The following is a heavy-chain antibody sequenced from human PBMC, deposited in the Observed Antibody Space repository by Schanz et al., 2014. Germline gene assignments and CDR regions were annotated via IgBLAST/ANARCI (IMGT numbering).Heavy chain of an antibody. Sequence: QVQLVQSGAEVKKPGASVKVSCKASGGTFSTYPINWVRQAPGQGLEWMGRIIPILGIANYAQKFQSRVTITADRSTSTAYMELSRLRSEDTAVYYCATGKGDILTGRYWGQGTLVTVSS. D-gene: IGHD3-9*01. CDR2: IIPILGIA. CDR1: GGTFSTYP. J-gene: IGHJ4*02. V-gene: IGHV1-69*04. CDR3: ATGKGDILTGRY.